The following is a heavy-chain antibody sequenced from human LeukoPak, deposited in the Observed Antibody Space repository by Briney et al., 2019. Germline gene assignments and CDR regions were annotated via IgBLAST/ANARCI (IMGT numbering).Heavy chain of an antibody. Sequence: PGGSLRLSCAASGFTFSSYAMSWVRQAPGKGLEWVSAISGSGGSTYYADSVKGRFTISRDNSKNTLYLQMNSLRAEDTAVYYCAKDARDCSGGSCYSAFDYWGQGTLVTVSS. V-gene: IGHV3-23*01. CDR1: GFTFSSYA. CDR3: AKDARDCSGGSCYSAFDY. CDR2: ISGSGGST. D-gene: IGHD2-15*01. J-gene: IGHJ4*02.